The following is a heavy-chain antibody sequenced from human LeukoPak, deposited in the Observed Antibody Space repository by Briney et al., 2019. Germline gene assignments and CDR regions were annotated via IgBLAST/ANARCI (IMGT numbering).Heavy chain of an antibody. V-gene: IGHV3-48*02. Sequence: GGSLRLSCAASGFIFSKYNMNWVRQAPGKGLEWVSYISSGGSLIHYADSLRGRFTISGDDAKNSVYLQMDRLSDEDTAIYYCARESSSFVGYYYGVDVWGQGTTVTVSS. CDR1: GFIFSKYN. CDR3: ARESSSFVGYYYGVDV. J-gene: IGHJ6*02. CDR2: ISSGGSLI.